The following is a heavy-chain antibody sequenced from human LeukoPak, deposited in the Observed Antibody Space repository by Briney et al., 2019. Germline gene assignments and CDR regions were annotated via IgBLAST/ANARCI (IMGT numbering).Heavy chain of an antibody. V-gene: IGHV3-7*03. CDR2: IKQDGSDK. J-gene: IGHJ4*02. Sequence: GGSLRLSCAASGFTFSAYWMSWVRQAPGKGLEWVANIKQDGSDKYYVDSVKGRFTISRDNAKNSLYLQMNSLRAEDTAVYYCARHSNGWSEGTYWGQGTLVTVTS. CDR1: GFTFSAYW. D-gene: IGHD6-19*01. CDR3: ARHSNGWSEGTY.